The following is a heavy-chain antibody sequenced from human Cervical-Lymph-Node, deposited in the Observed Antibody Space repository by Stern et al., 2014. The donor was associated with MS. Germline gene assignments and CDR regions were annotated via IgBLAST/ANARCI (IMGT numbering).Heavy chain of an antibody. J-gene: IGHJ5*02. D-gene: IGHD2-2*01. CDR1: GFTFSDYS. V-gene: IGHV3-21*01. CDR2: ITNSGASM. Sequence: VQLVESGGGPVTPGGSLRLSCAASGFTFSDYSMNWVRQAPGKGLEWVSSITNSGASMYYGDSVKGRFTISRDNAKNTLYLQMDSLSAEDTATYFCASTLHGGLYNWFDPWGQGTLVTVSS. CDR3: ASTLHGGLYNWFDP.